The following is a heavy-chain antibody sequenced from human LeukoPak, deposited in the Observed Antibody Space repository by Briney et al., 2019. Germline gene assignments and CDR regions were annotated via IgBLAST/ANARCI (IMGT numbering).Heavy chain of an antibody. V-gene: IGHV4-59*01. CDR1: GGSISSYY. CDR3: ARAGDFWSGYRSYYMDV. CDR2: IYYSGSA. Sequence: SETLSLTCTVSGGSISSYYWSWIRQPPGKGLEWIGYIYYSGSANYNPSLKSRVTISVDTSKNQFSLKLSSVTAADTAVYYCARAGDFWSGYRSYYMDVWGKGTTVTVSS. D-gene: IGHD3-3*01. J-gene: IGHJ6*03.